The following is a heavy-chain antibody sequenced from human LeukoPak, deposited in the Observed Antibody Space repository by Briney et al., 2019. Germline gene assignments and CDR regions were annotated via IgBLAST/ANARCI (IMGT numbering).Heavy chain of an antibody. D-gene: IGHD3-3*01. CDR3: ASSRFWSGYYDY. Sequence: GGSLRLSCAASGLTFSSYAMHWVRQAPGKGLEYVSAISSNGGSTYYANSVKGRFTISRDNSKNTLYLQMGSLRAEDMAVYYCASSRFWSGYYDYWGQGTLVTVSS. CDR2: ISSNGGST. CDR1: GLTFSSYA. V-gene: IGHV3-64*01. J-gene: IGHJ4*02.